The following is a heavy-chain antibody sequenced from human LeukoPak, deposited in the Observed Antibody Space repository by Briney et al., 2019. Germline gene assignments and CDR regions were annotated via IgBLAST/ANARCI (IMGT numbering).Heavy chain of an antibody. CDR3: ARDGEYGTGSYYRGCLDY. Sequence: ASVKVSCKASGYTFTGCYMHWVRQAPGQGLEWMASINPNSGGTNYAQKFQGRVTLTRDTSISTAYMDLSRLRSDDTAVYYCARDGEYGTGSYYRGCLDYWGQGTLVTVSS. V-gene: IGHV1-2*02. CDR2: INPNSGGT. J-gene: IGHJ4*02. CDR1: GYTFTGCY. D-gene: IGHD3-10*01.